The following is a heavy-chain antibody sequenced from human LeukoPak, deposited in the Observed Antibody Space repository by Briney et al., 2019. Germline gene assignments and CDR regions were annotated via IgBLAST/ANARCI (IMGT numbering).Heavy chain of an antibody. CDR2: ISSKGDRT. V-gene: IGHV3-64D*09. Sequence: GGSLRLSCSASGFTFSSYAMHWVRQAPGKGLEYVSAISSKGDRTYYADPLKGRFTISRDDPKNTLYLQMSSLRPEDTAVYYCASRRDNWFDPWGQGTLVTVSS. CDR1: GFTFSSYA. CDR3: ASRRDNWFDP. J-gene: IGHJ5*02.